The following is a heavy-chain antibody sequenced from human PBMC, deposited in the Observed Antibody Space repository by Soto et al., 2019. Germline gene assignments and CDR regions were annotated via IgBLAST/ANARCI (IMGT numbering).Heavy chain of an antibody. CDR1: GYTFNTFG. Sequence: ASVKVFCKASGYTFNTFGISWVRQAPGQGLEWMGWINTNNGNTNYAQKFQGRVSMTKDTSTSTAYMELTSLRSDDTAVYYCARKGCIGDCYRFDHWGQGSLVTVYS. V-gene: IGHV1-18*01. J-gene: IGHJ4*02. D-gene: IGHD2-21*02. CDR3: ARKGCIGDCYRFDH. CDR2: INTNNGNT.